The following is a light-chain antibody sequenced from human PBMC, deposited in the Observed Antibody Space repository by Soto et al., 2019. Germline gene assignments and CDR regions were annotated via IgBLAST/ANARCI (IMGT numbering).Light chain of an antibody. CDR2: RNN. J-gene: IGLJ3*02. V-gene: IGLV1-47*01. CDR3: AAWDDSLSGGV. Sequence: QSVLTQPPSASGTPGQRVTISCSGSSSNIGSNYVYWYQQLPGPAPKLLIYRNNQRPSGVPDRFSGSKSGTSASLAISGLRSEDEADYYCAAWDDSLSGGVFGGGTKVTVL. CDR1: SSNIGSNY.